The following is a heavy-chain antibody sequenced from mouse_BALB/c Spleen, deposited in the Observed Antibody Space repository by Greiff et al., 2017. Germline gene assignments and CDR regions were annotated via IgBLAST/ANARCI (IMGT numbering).Heavy chain of an antibody. V-gene: IGHV5-17*02. CDR2: ISSGSSTI. Sequence: EVQVVESGGGLVQPGGSRKLSCAASGFTFSSFGMHWVRQAPEKGLEWVAYISSGSSTIYYADTVKGRFTISRDNPKNTLFLQMTSLRSEDTAMYYCASAHFDYWGQGTTLTVSS. CDR1: GFTFSSFG. J-gene: IGHJ2*01. CDR3: ASAHFDY.